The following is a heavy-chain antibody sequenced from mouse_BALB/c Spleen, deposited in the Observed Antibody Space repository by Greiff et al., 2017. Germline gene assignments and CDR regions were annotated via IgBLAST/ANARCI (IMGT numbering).Heavy chain of an antibody. CDR3: ARGDGNYPDWYFDV. J-gene: IGHJ1*01. CDR2: ISSGGST. Sequence: EVMLVESGGGLVKPGGSLKLSCAASGFTFSSYAMSWVRQTPEKRLEWVASISSGGSTYYPDSVKGRFTISRDNARNILYLQMSSLRSEDTAMYYCARGDGNYPDWYFDVWGAGTTVTVSS. D-gene: IGHD2-1*01. CDR1: GFTFSSYA. V-gene: IGHV5-6-5*01.